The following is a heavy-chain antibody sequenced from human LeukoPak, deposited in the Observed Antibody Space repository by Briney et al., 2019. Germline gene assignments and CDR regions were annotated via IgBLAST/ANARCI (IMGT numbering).Heavy chain of an antibody. CDR1: GFTFRNYA. Sequence: GGSLRLSCATSGFTFRNYAMSWVRQAPGKGLEWVSCISNSGGTTYHADSVKGRFTFSRDNSKNTLYLQMNSLRAEDTAVYYCAKEEGYYYDSGGYYVEYFQHWGQGTLVTVSS. CDR3: AKEEGYYYDSGGYYVEYFQH. J-gene: IGHJ1*01. D-gene: IGHD3-22*01. V-gene: IGHV3-23*01. CDR2: ISNSGGTT.